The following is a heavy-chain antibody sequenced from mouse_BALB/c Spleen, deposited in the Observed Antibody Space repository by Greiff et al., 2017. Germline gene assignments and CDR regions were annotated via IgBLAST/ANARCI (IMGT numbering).Heavy chain of an antibody. CDR3: ARRTVVGAMDY. CDR2: ISSGGSYT. V-gene: IGHV5-9-4*01. D-gene: IGHD1-1*01. J-gene: IGHJ4*01. CDR1: GFTFSSYA. Sequence: EVKVVESGGGLVKPGGSLKLSCAASGFTFSSYAMSWVRQSPEKRLEWVAEISSGGSYTYYPDTVTGRFTISRDNAKNTLYLEMSSLRSEDTAMYYCARRTVVGAMDYWGQGTSVTVSS.